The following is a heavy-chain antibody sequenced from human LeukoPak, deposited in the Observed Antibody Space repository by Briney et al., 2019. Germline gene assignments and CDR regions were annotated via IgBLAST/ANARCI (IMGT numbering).Heavy chain of an antibody. J-gene: IGHJ4*02. CDR1: GGSISSSSYY. CDR2: IYYSGST. V-gene: IGHV4-30-4*08. CDR3: ARDIDSDYYDSSGYYDY. Sequence: SETLSLTCTVSGGSISSSSYYWSWIRQPPGKGLEWIGYIYYSGSTYYNPSLKSRVTISVDTSKNQFSLKLSSVTAADTAVYYCARDIDSDYYDSSGYYDYWGQGTLVTVSS. D-gene: IGHD3-22*01.